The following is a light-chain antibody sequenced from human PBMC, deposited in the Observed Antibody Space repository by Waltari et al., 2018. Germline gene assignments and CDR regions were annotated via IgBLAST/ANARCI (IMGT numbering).Light chain of an antibody. CDR3: QTWGTGTQVV. CDR2: LNSDGSH. Sequence: QLVLTQSPSASASLGASVKLTCTLSSGHSNYAIASHQRQPEKGPQYLMKLNSDGSHSQGDGIPDRFSGSSSGAERYLTISSLQSEDEADYYCQTWGTGTQVVFGGGTKLTVL. J-gene: IGLJ2*01. V-gene: IGLV4-69*02. CDR1: SGHSNYA.